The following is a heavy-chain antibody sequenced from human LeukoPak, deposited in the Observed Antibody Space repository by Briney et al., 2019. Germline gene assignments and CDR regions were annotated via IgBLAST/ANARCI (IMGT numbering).Heavy chain of an antibody. CDR1: GFTFSSYA. V-gene: IGHV3-30*04. Sequence: GGSLRLSCAASGFTFSSYAMHWVRQAPGKGLEWVAVISYDGSNKYYADSVKGRFTISRDNSKNTLYLQMNSLRAEDTAVYYCAKGGATYYYYYMDVWGKGTTVTISS. CDR2: ISYDGSNK. D-gene: IGHD1-26*01. CDR3: AKGGATYYYYYMDV. J-gene: IGHJ6*03.